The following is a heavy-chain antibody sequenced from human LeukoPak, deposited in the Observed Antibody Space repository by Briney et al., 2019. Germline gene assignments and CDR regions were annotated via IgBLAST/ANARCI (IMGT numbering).Heavy chain of an antibody. CDR1: GYTFTGYY. CDR2: INPNSGGT. Sequence: ASVKVSCKASGYTFTGYYMHWVRQAPGQGLEWMGWINPNSGGTNYAQKFQGRVTMTRDTSTSTAYMELSRLRSDDTAVYYCARERDTAMVTGDAFDIWGQGTMVTVSS. V-gene: IGHV1-2*02. J-gene: IGHJ3*02. CDR3: ARERDTAMVTGDAFDI. D-gene: IGHD5-18*01.